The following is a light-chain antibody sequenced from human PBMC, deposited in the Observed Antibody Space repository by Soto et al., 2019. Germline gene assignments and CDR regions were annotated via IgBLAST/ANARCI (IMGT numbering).Light chain of an antibody. V-gene: IGLV2-8*01. CDR1: SSDVGGYNY. CDR2: EVT. Sequence: QSVLTQPSSASGSPGQSVTISCTGTSSDVGGYNYVYWYQQHPGKAPKLMIYEVTKRPSGVPDRFSGSKSGNTASLTVSWLQAEDEADYYCSSYADSNSYVFGTGTKVTVL. J-gene: IGLJ1*01. CDR3: SSYADSNSYV.